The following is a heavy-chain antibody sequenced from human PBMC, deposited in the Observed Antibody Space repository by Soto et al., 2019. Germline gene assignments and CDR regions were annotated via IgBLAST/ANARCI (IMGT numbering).Heavy chain of an antibody. CDR3: ARDPSYYGMDV. V-gene: IGHV1-3*05. Sequence: QVQLVQSGAEEKKPGASVKVSCKASGYTFTSYAMHWVRQAPGQRLEWMGWINAGNGDTKYSQKFQGRVTITRDTSASTAYMELSSLRSEDTAVYYCARDPSYYGMDVWGQGTTVTVSS. CDR2: INAGNGDT. CDR1: GYTFTSYA. J-gene: IGHJ6*02.